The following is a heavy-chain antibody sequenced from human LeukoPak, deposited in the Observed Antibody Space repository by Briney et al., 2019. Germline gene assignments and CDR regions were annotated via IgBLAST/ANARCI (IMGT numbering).Heavy chain of an antibody. D-gene: IGHD3-10*01. CDR3: AKVHGFYYILQH. V-gene: IGHV3-30*02. CDR2: IRYDGSKD. J-gene: IGHJ1*01. Sequence: GWSLRLSCAASGFTFNNYGMHWVRQAAGKGLEWVAFIRYDGSKDYYADSVKGRFTISRDNSKNTLYLQMSSLRPDDTAVYYCAKVHGFYYILQHWGQGTLVTVST. CDR1: GFTFNNYG.